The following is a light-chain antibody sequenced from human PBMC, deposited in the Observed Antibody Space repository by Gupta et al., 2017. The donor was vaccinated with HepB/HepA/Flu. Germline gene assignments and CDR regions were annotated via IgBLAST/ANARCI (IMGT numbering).Light chain of an antibody. CDR1: SSDVGSHNL. J-gene: IGLJ1*01. Sequence: QSALTQPASVSGSPGQSITISCTGTSSDVGSHNLVSWYQQDPGKAPKLILYEVNERPSGMSNRFSGSKSGNTASLTISGLQAEVEADYYCCSYADSSTYVFGTGTEVTVL. CDR3: CSYADSSTYV. CDR2: EVN. V-gene: IGLV2-23*02.